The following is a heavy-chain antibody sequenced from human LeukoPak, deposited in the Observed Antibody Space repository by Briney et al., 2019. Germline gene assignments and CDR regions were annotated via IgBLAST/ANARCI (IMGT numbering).Heavy chain of an antibody. D-gene: IGHD3-3*01. J-gene: IGHJ4*02. Sequence: SETLSLTCAVYGGSFSGYYWSWIRQPPGKGLEWIGEINHSGSTNNNPSLKSRVTISVDTSKNQFSLKLSSVTAADTAVYYCARERYDFWSGYFREIDYWGQGTLVTVSS. CDR2: INHSGST. CDR1: GGSFSGYY. CDR3: ARERYDFWSGYFREIDY. V-gene: IGHV4-34*01.